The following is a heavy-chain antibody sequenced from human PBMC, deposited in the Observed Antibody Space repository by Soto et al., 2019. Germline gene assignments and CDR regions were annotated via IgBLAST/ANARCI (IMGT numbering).Heavy chain of an antibody. Sequence: QVQLVQSGAEVKKPGSSVKVSCKASGGTFSSYAISWVRQAPGQGLEWMGGIIPIFGTAKYAQKFQGRVTXTXDXSTSTAYMELSSLRSEDTAVYYCASLLRGYSGTGDYWGQGTLVTVSS. V-gene: IGHV1-69*05. CDR2: IIPIFGTA. CDR1: GGTFSSYA. CDR3: ASLLRGYSGTGDY. D-gene: IGHD5-12*01. J-gene: IGHJ4*02.